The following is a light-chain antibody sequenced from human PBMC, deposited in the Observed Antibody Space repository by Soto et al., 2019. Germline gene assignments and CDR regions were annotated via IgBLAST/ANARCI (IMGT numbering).Light chain of an antibody. CDR1: QSVSSSY. V-gene: IGKV3-20*01. Sequence: EIVLTQSPGTLSLSPGERATLSCRASQSVSSSYLAWYQQKPGQAPRLLIYGASSRATGIPDRFSGSGSGTEFTLTISSLAREDFAVYYCQQYGSSPPYTFGPGTKVDIK. J-gene: IGKJ3*01. CDR3: QQYGSSPPYT. CDR2: GAS.